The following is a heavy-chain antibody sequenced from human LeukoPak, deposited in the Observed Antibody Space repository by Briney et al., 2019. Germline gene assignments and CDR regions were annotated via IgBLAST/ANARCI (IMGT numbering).Heavy chain of an antibody. D-gene: IGHD3-16*02. CDR3: AGAYYDYVWGSYRSTTVDY. J-gene: IGHJ4*02. V-gene: IGHV4-34*01. CDR1: GVSFSGYY. Sequence: PSETLSLTCAVYGVSFSGYYWSWIRQPPGKGLEWIGEINHSGSTNYNPSLKSRVTISVDTSKNQFSLKLSSVTAADTAVYYCAGAYYDYVWGSYRSTTVDYWGQGTLVTVSS. CDR2: INHSGST.